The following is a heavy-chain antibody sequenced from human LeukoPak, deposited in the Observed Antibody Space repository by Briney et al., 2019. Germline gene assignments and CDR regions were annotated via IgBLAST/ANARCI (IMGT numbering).Heavy chain of an antibody. CDR1: GFNFSGSV. CDR2: IRSKTNSYAT. J-gene: IGHJ4*02. Sequence: GGSLRLSCAASGFNFSGSVMHWVRQASGKGLEWVGRIRSKTNSYATVYAASVKGRFTITRDDSKNTAYLQMNSLKTEDTAVDYCTRRESDTMIVVANPFDYWGQGTLVTVSS. CDR3: TRRESDTMIVVANPFDY. V-gene: IGHV3-73*01. D-gene: IGHD3-22*01.